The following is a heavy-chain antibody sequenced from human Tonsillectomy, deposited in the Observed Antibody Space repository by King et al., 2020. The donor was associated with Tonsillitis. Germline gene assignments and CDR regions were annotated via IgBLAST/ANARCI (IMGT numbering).Heavy chain of an antibody. CDR2: IIPTLGIA. D-gene: IGHD4-23*01. J-gene: IGHJ4*02. CDR1: GGTFSSYA. CDR3: AREESTTVVTAIDY. V-gene: IGHV1-69*04. Sequence: QLVQSGAEVKKPGSSVKVSCKASGGTFSSYAISWVRQAPGQGLEWMGRIIPTLGIANYAQKFQGRVTITADKSTSTAYMELSSLRSEDTAVYYCAREESTTVVTAIDYWGQGTLVTVSS.